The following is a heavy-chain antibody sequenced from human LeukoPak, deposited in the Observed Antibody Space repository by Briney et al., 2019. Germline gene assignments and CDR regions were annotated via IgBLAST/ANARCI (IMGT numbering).Heavy chain of an antibody. D-gene: IGHD1-26*01. Sequence: ASVKVSCKASGYSFSNYGMSWVRPAPGQGRDWMGWISAKNGNIDYAQTFQGRVTMTADRSTRTPYMQLRSLRSDDTAVYYCARRIVGGHLGDYWGQGTLVTVSS. V-gene: IGHV1-18*01. CDR2: ISAKNGNI. CDR3: ARRIVGGHLGDY. J-gene: IGHJ4*02. CDR1: GYSFSNYG.